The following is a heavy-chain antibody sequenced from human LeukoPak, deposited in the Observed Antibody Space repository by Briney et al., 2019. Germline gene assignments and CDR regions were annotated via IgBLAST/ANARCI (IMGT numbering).Heavy chain of an antibody. V-gene: IGHV3-30*02. CDR3: AKDLNYYDSSGYYPSGFDY. D-gene: IGHD3-22*01. J-gene: IGHJ4*02. CDR2: IRYDGSNK. CDR1: GFTFSSYG. Sequence: GGSLRLSCAASGFTFSSYGMHWVRQAPGKGLEWVAFIRYDGSNKYYADSVKGRFTISRDNSKNTLYLQMNSLRAEDTAVYYCAKDLNYYDSSGYYPSGFDYWGQGTLVTVSS.